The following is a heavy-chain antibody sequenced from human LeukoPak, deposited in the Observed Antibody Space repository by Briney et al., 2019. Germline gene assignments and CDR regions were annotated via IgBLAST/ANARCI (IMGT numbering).Heavy chain of an antibody. D-gene: IGHD3-22*01. V-gene: IGHV4-34*01. Sequence: PSETLSLTCAVYGGSFSGYYWSWIRQPPGKGLEWIGEINHSGSTNYNPSLKSRVTISVDTSKNQFSLKLSSVTAADTAVYYCATPGDSSSSYYFAYWGQGTLVTVSS. CDR3: ATPGDSSSSYYFAY. J-gene: IGHJ4*02. CDR1: GGSFSGYY. CDR2: INHSGST.